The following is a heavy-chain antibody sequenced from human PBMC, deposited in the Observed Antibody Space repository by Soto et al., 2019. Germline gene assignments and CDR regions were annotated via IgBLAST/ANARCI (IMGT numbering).Heavy chain of an antibody. CDR3: AAGGGLPRYY. CDR2: IYYSGST. CDR1: GGSISSYY. J-gene: IGHJ4*02. Sequence: PSETLSLTCTVSGGSISSYYWSWIRQPPGKGLEWIGYIYYSGSTNYNPSLKSRVTISVDGSKNHFSLELSSVTAADTAVYYCAAGGGLPRYYWGQGTLVTVSS. V-gene: IGHV4-59*12. D-gene: IGHD5-12*01.